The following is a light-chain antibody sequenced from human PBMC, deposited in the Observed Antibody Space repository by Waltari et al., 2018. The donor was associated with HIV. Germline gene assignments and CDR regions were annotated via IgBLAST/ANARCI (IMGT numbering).Light chain of an antibody. J-gene: IGKJ2*03. Sequence: EIVLTQSPGTLSLSPGERATLSCRASQSVDSRYLAWYQQKPGQPPRLLIYGTSSRATGIPDKFSGSGSGTDFTLTISRLEPEDFAVYYCQQYGSSPLYSFGQGTKLEIK. CDR3: QQYGSSPLYS. CDR2: GTS. CDR1: QSVDSRY. V-gene: IGKV3-20*01.